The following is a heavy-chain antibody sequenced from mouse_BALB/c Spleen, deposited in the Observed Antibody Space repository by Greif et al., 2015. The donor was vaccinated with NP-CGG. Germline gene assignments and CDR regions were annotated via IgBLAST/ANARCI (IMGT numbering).Heavy chain of an antibody. J-gene: IGHJ4*01. D-gene: IGHD2-1*01. Sequence: QVQLKDSGAELARPGASVKMSCKASGYTFTSYTMHWVKQRPGQGLEWIGYINPSSGYTNYNQKFKDKATLTADKSSSTAYMQLSSLTSEDSAVYYCAREGGNPYAMDYWGQGTSVTVSS. CDR3: AREGGNPYAMDY. CDR1: GYTFTSYT. V-gene: IGHV1-4*01. CDR2: INPSSGYT.